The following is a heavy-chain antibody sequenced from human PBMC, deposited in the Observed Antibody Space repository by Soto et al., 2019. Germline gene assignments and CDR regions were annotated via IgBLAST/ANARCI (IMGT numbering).Heavy chain of an antibody. CDR2: VYYTGST. J-gene: IGHJ4*02. CDR3: ARSVAVPGAHIDY. V-gene: IGHV4-59*01. CDR1: CGSIIGSY. D-gene: IGHD6-19*01. Sequence: SETLSLTSSVSCGSIIGSYWSWIRQSPGKGLEWLGYVYYTGSTNYSPSLRSRVSISVDTSRNEFSLRLSSVTAADTAVYFCARSVAVPGAHIDYWGQGTQVTVSS.